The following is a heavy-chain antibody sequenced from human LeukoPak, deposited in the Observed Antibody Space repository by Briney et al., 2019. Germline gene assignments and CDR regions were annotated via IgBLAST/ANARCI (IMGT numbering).Heavy chain of an antibody. CDR3: ARDWRHRDYGSGSLDY. D-gene: IGHD3-10*01. CDR1: GFTFSSYE. V-gene: IGHV3-48*03. Sequence: GGSLRLSCVASGFTFSSYEMNWVRQAPGKGLEWVSYISNSGSTIYYADSVKGRFTISRDNAKNSLYLQMNSLGAEDTAVYYCARDWRHRDYGSGSLDYWDQGALVTVSS. CDR2: ISNSGSTI. J-gene: IGHJ4*02.